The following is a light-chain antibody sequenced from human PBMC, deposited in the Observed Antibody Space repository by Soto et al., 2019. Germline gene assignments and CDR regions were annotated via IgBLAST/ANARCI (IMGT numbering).Light chain of an antibody. J-gene: IGKJ2*01. Sequence: EMVLTQSPCTLSLSPGERATLSCRASQSVSSSYLAWYQPKPGQAPRLLIYGASSRATGIPDRFNGSGSGTDFTLTISRLEPEDFAVYYCQQYGSSPYTFGQGTKLEIK. CDR2: GAS. CDR1: QSVSSSY. CDR3: QQYGSSPYT. V-gene: IGKV3-20*01.